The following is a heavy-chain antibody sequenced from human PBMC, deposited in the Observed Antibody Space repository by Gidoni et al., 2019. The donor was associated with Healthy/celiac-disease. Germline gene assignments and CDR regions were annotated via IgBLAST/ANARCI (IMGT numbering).Heavy chain of an antibody. CDR2: LNPSGGST. CDR3: ARGGWELPFY. Sequence: QVQLVQSGAEVKKPGASVKASCKASGYTFTSYYMHWVRQAPGQGLEWMGILNPSGGSTSYAKKFQGRVTMTRDTSTSTVYMERSSLRSEDTSVYYCARGGWELPFYWGQGTLVTVSS. CDR1: GYTFTSYY. D-gene: IGHD1-26*01. V-gene: IGHV1-46*01. J-gene: IGHJ4*02.